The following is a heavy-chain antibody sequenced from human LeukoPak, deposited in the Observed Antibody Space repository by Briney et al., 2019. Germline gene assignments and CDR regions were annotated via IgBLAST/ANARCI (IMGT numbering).Heavy chain of an antibody. Sequence: GESLKISCEASGYTFSNYWIGWVRQMPGKGLEWMGIIYPDDSDTKYSPSFQGQVTISADKSISTAYLQRSSLKASDTAMYYCARGVGYYYGSGSYGPLADPWGQGTLVTVSS. V-gene: IGHV5-51*01. CDR3: ARGVGYYYGSGSYGPLADP. D-gene: IGHD3-10*01. CDR2: IYPDDSDT. CDR1: GYTFSNYW. J-gene: IGHJ5*02.